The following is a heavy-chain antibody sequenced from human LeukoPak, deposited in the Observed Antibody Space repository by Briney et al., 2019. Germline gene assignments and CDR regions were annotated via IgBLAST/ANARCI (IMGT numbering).Heavy chain of an antibody. Sequence: SQTLSLTCTVSGASISSSHGYYWSWIRQHPGKGLEWIGYIYYSGSTFYNPSLKSRVTISVDTSKNQFSLKLSSVTAADTAVYYCARDLIAYSSQTYYFDYWGQGTLVTVSS. CDR3: ARDLIAYSSQTYYFDY. D-gene: IGHD6-13*01. V-gene: IGHV4-31*03. J-gene: IGHJ4*02. CDR2: IYYSGST. CDR1: GASISSSHGYY.